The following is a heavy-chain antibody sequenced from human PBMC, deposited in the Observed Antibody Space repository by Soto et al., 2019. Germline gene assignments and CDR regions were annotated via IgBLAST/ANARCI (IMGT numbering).Heavy chain of an antibody. Sequence: GASVKVSCKTSGYTFSRNGISWVRQAPGQGLEWMGWISPNSANIKYAQKLQGRVIMTTDTSTSTAYMELRSLRSDGTAVYYCVKDRDSNTWPSRDVWGPGTTVTVSS. CDR3: VKDRDSNTWPSRDV. D-gene: IGHD3-22*01. V-gene: IGHV1-18*01. CDR1: GYTFSRNG. CDR2: ISPNSANI. J-gene: IGHJ6*02.